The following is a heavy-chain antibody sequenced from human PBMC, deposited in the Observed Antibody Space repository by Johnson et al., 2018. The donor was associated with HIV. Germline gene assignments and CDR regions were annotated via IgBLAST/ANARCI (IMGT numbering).Heavy chain of an antibody. D-gene: IGHD3-3*01. J-gene: IGHJ3*01. Sequence: VQLVESGGGVVQPGTSLRLSCAASGFAFRNYGMHWVRQAPGKGLEWVALIWYDGTDKYYADSVKGRFSISRDNSKNTLNLQMNSLRAEDTALYYCAKPYYDFWSGYYEYNAFDLWGQGTMVTVSS. CDR3: AKPYYDFWSGYYEYNAFDL. CDR2: IWYDGTDK. CDR1: GFAFRNYG. V-gene: IGHV3-33*06.